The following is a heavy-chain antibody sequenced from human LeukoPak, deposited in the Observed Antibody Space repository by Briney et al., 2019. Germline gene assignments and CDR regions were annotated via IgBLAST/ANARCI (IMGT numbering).Heavy chain of an antibody. CDR3: ARDKRAAAGTSYYYGMDV. D-gene: IGHD6-13*01. CDR1: GFTFSSYS. Sequence: GGSLRLSCAASGFTFSSYSMNWVRQAPGKGLEWVSSISSSSSYIYYADSVKGRFTISRDNAKNSLYLQMNSLRAEDTAAYYCARDKRAAAGTSYYYGMDVWGQGTTVTVSS. V-gene: IGHV3-21*01. J-gene: IGHJ6*02. CDR2: ISSSSSYI.